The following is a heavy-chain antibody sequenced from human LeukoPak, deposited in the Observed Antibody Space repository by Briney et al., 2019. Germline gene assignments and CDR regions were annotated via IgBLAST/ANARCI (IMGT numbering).Heavy chain of an antibody. CDR2: IFYSGSP. CDR3: ARDLRGIRGVGSNWFDP. J-gene: IGHJ5*02. V-gene: IGHV4-31*03. D-gene: IGHD3-10*01. CDR1: GDSISRGGYY. Sequence: SETLSLTCTVSGDSISRGGYYWSWIRQHPGKGLEWIGYIFYSGSPYYNPSLKSRVNISVDTSKNQFSLKLNSVTAADTAVYYCARDLRGIRGVGSNWFDPWGQGTLVTVSS.